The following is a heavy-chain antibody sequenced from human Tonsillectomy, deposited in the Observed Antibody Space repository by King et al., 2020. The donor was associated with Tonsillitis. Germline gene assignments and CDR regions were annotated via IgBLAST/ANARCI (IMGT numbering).Heavy chain of an antibody. Sequence: VQLVESGGDLVQPGGSLRLSCAASGFTFSTYAMSWVRQAPGKGLEWVSGISGSSGSAYYADSVKGRFTISRDNSKNTLYLQMNSLRAEDTAVYYCAKLRLTGNSGAFDIWGQGTMVTVSS. J-gene: IGHJ3*02. CDR1: GFTFSTYA. V-gene: IGHV3-23*04. D-gene: IGHD3-10*01. CDR2: ISGSSGSA. CDR3: AKLRLTGNSGAFDI.